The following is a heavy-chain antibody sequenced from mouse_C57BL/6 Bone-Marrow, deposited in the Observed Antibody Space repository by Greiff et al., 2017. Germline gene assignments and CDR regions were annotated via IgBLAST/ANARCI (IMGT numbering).Heavy chain of an antibody. CDR3: TTYLYGSSFDY. V-gene: IGHV14-4*01. D-gene: IGHD1-1*01. Sequence: EVQGVESGAELVRPGASVKLSCTASGFNIKDDYMHWVKQRPEQGLAWIGWIDPENGDTEYASKFQGKATITADTSSNTAYLQLSSLTSEDTAVYYCTTYLYGSSFDYWGQGTTLTVSS. CDR1: GFNIKDDY. J-gene: IGHJ2*01. CDR2: IDPENGDT.